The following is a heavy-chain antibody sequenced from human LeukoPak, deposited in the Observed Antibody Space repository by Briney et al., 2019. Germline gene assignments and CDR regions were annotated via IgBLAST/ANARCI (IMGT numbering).Heavy chain of an antibody. V-gene: IGHV3-23*01. CDR3: AKYRDSSGYYSNDY. Sequence: PGGSLRLSCAASGFTFSSHAMSWVRQAPGKGLEWVSAISGSGGSTYYADSVKGRFTISRDNSKNTLYLQMNSLRAEDTAVYYCAKYRDSSGYYSNDYWGQGTLVTVSS. CDR2: ISGSGGST. J-gene: IGHJ4*02. D-gene: IGHD3-22*01. CDR1: GFTFSSHA.